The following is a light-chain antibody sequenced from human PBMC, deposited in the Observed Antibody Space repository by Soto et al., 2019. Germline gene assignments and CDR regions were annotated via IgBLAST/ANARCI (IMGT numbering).Light chain of an antibody. V-gene: IGKV1-12*01. Sequence: DIQMTQSPSSVSASVGARVTITSRASQDILSWLAWYQQKPGEAPRLLIYASSKLQSGVTSSFSGSGSGTDFTHTIRSLQPEDFATYYCQQANSFPITFGPGTRLDIQ. CDR3: QQANSFPIT. J-gene: IGKJ3*01. CDR1: QDILSW. CDR2: ASS.